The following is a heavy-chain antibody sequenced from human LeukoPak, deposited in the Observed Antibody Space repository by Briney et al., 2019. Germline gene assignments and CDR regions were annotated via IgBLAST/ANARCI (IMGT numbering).Heavy chain of an antibody. CDR2: INPNSGDT. CDR3: AREPAFYGAS. V-gene: IGHV1-2*06. J-gene: IGHJ5*02. CDR1: GYTFTGYY. D-gene: IGHD3-10*01. Sequence: ASVKVSCKASGYTFTGYYMHWVRQAPGQGLEWMARINPNSGDTNYAQKFQGRVTMTRDTSISTAYMEMNRLRADDTAVYYCAREPAFYGASWGQGTLVTVSS.